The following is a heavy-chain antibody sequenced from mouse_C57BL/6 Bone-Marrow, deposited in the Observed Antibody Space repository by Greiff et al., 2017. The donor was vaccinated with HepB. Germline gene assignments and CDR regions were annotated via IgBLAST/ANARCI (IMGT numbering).Heavy chain of an antibody. CDR3: ARSRQGYYYAMDY. V-gene: IGHV1-52*01. D-gene: IGHD3-2*01. Sequence: QVQLKQPGAELVRPGSSVKLSCKASGYTFTSYWMHWVKQRPIQGLEWIGNIDPSDSETHYNQKFKDKATLTVDKSSSTAYMQLSSLTSEDSAVYYCARSRQGYYYAMDYWGQGTSVTVSS. CDR2: IDPSDSET. CDR1: GYTFTSYW. J-gene: IGHJ4*01.